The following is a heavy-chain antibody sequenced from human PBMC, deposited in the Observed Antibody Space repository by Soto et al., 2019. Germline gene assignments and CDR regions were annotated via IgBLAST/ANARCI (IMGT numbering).Heavy chain of an antibody. V-gene: IGHV1-46*01. J-gene: IGHJ4*02. CDR2: INPSSGGI. D-gene: IGHD1-20*01. CDR3: ARAIKVNWNPDH. Sequence: ASMKVSCKTAGYLFTSYYMHWVRQAPGQGPEWMGIINPSSGGISYAQKFQGRVTMTRDTYASTVYMEVSSMTSEDAAVYYCARAIKVNWNPDHWGQGTLVTVSS. CDR1: GYLFTSYY.